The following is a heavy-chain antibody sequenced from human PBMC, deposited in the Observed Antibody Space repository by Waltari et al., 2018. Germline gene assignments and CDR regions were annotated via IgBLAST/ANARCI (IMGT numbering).Heavy chain of an antibody. D-gene: IGHD3-16*02. CDR2: IYYSGST. J-gene: IGHJ4*02. Sequence: QVQLQESGPGLVKPSETLSLTCTVSGGSISSYYWSWIRQPPGKGLEWIGYIYYSGSTNYNPSLKSRVTISVDTSKNQFSLKLSSVTAADTAVYYCARGRGYRPIYYFDYWGQGTLVTVSS. CDR1: GGSISSYY. V-gene: IGHV4-59*12. CDR3: ARGRGYRPIYYFDY.